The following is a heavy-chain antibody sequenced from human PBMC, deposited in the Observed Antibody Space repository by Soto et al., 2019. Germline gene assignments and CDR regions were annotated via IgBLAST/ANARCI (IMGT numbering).Heavy chain of an antibody. CDR2: IHYSGRT. CDR1: GGSISSYY. V-gene: IGHV4-59*01. CDR3: ARGGVAARKGRWFDP. J-gene: IGHJ5*02. Sequence: SETLSLTCTVSGGSISSYYWGWLRQTPGKGLEWIGYIHYSGRTNYNPSLRSRVTISVDTPKTQFSLQVNFMIAEDTAIYYCARGGVAARKGRWFDPWGQGTLVTVSS. D-gene: IGHD6-25*01.